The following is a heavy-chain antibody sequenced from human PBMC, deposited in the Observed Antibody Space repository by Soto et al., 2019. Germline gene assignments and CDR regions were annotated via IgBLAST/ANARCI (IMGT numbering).Heavy chain of an antibody. J-gene: IGHJ6*02. CDR1: GYTFTSYA. V-gene: IGHV7-4-1*01. CDR2: INTNTGNP. CDR3: ARGVYYGDYEDYYYYYYGMDV. D-gene: IGHD4-17*01. Sequence: ASVKVSCKASGYTFTSYAMNWVRQAPGQGLEWMGWINTNTGNPTYAQGSTGRFVFSLDTSVSTAYLQICSLKAEDTAVYYCARGVYYGDYEDYYYYYYGMDVWGQGTTVTVSS.